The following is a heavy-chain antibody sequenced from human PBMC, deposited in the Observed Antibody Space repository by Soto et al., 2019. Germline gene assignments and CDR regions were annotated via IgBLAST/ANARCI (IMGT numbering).Heavy chain of an antibody. CDR2: IDYSGST. CDR1: GGSISSGGYY. Sequence: SETLSLTCTVSGGSISSGGYYWTWIRQHPGKGLEWIGYIDYSGSTSYNPSLKSRVNISVDTSKKRFSLRLSSVTAADTAVYYCARESSIGSYYFDYWGQGTLVTVSS. CDR3: ARESSIGSYYFDY. V-gene: IGHV4-31*03. D-gene: IGHD3-22*01. J-gene: IGHJ4*02.